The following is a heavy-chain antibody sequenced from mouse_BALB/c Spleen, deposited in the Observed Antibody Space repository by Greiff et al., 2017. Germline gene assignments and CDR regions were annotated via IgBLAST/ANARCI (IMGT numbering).Heavy chain of an antibody. CDR3: ARSIYYGYDGYWYFDV. J-gene: IGHJ1*01. CDR2: ISYSGST. Sequence: ESGPGLVKPSQSLSLTCTVTGYSITSDYAWNWIRQFPGNKLEWMGYISYSGSTSYNPSLKSRISITRDTSKNQFFLQLNSVTTEDTATYYCARSIYYGYDGYWYFDVWGAGTTVTVSS. D-gene: IGHD2-2*01. V-gene: IGHV3-2*02. CDR1: GYSITSDYA.